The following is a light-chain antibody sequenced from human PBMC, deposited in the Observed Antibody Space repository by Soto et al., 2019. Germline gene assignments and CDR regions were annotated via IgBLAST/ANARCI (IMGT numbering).Light chain of an antibody. CDR3: HQYDDWPPA. J-gene: IGKJ1*01. CDR2: GPS. Sequence: EIVVTQSPATLSVSPGERATLSCRVSQSVSTNLAWYQQKPGQAPRLLIYGPSTRAIGIPARFSGSGSYREFTLTINSLQAEDSAIYYCHQYDDWPPAFGQGTKVEIK. V-gene: IGKV3-15*01. CDR1: QSVSTN.